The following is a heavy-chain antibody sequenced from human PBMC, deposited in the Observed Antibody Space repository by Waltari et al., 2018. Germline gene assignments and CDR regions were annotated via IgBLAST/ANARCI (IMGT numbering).Heavy chain of an antibody. CDR2: RKQDGSGK. CDR1: GFTFSSYW. CDR3: ARDSGYSGYNSYSFDY. V-gene: IGHV3-7*01. D-gene: IGHD5-12*01. Sequence: EVQLVESGGGLVQPGGSLRLSCAASGFTFSSYWMTWVCQATGKGLEGVAKRKQDGSGKYYVDSVRSRFTISRDNAKNSLYLQMNILRAEDTAVYYCARDSGYSGYNSYSFDYWGQGTLVTVSS. J-gene: IGHJ4*02.